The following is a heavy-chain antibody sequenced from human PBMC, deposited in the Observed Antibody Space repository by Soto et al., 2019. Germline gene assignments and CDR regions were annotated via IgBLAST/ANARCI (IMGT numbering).Heavy chain of an antibody. V-gene: IGHV1-46*01. CDR3: AREKAYNWNPPGYGMDV. Sequence: GASVKVSCKASGYTFTTYYMHWVRQAPGQGLEWMGIISPDGGRTSYAQKFQGRVTMTRDTSTSTVYMELSSLRSEDTAVYYCAREKAYNWNPPGYGMDVWGQGTTVNVSS. CDR2: ISPDGGRT. CDR1: GYTFTTYY. D-gene: IGHD1-20*01. J-gene: IGHJ6*02.